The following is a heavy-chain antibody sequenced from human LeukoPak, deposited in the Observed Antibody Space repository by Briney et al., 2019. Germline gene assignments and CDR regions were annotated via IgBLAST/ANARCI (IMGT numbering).Heavy chain of an antibody. CDR1: GGSISSSIYY. D-gene: IGHD3-10*01. Sequence: KPSETLSFTCTAAGGSISSSIYYWAWIRQPPGKVLEWIGSVYYSGSAYYNTSLKSRVTISVDTPKNPYSLKLSSLNAADTALYYCARLGMVWGENWFDPWGQGTLVTVSS. CDR2: VYYSGSA. V-gene: IGHV4-39*01. CDR3: ARLGMVWGENWFDP. J-gene: IGHJ5*02.